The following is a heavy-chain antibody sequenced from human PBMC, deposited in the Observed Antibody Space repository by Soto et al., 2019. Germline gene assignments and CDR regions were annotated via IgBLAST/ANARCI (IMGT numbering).Heavy chain of an antibody. CDR3: ARESYSGSPGSGYFDY. V-gene: IGHV3-74*01. CDR1: GFNCGSHW. D-gene: IGHD1-26*01. J-gene: IGHJ4*02. CDR2: INSDGSST. Sequence: SQRLPCAAAGFNCGSHWMHWVSQAPRKGLVWVSRINSDGSSTSYADSVKGRFTISRDNAKNTLYLQMNSLRAEDTAVYYCARESYSGSPGSGYFDYWGQGTLVTVSS.